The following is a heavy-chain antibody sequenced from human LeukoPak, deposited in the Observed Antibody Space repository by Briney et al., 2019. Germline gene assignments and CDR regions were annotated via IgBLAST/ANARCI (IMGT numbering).Heavy chain of an antibody. CDR1: GYSISSGYY. CDR2: IYHSGST. D-gene: IGHD2-15*01. J-gene: IGHJ3*02. Sequence: SETLSLTCAVSGYSISSGYYWGWIWQPPGKGLEWIGSIYHSGSTYYNPSLKSRVTISVDTSKNQFSLKLSSVTAADTAVYYCAREDIVVVHDAFDIWGQGTMVTVSS. CDR3: AREDIVVVHDAFDI. V-gene: IGHV4-38-2*02.